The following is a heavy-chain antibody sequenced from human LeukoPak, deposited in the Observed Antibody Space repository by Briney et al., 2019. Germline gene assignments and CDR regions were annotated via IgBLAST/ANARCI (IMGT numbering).Heavy chain of an antibody. CDR3: ARVAWRAFDI. J-gene: IGHJ3*02. D-gene: IGHD5-12*01. Sequence: GGSLRLSCAASGFTLRIYDMNWVRHAPGKGLEWVSYISSSGSTRSYADSVQGRFTISRDNAKNSLSLQMNSLRAEDTAVYYCARVAWRAFDIWGQGTMITVSS. CDR1: GFTLRIYD. V-gene: IGHV3-48*03. CDR2: ISSSGSTR.